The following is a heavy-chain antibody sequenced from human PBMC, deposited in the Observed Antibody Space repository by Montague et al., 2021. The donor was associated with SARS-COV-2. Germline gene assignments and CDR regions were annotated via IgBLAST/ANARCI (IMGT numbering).Heavy chain of an antibody. D-gene: IGHD3-22*01. V-gene: IGHV4-61*02. J-gene: IGHJ5*02. CDR3: ARDYYDSTGLNWFDP. CDR2: IHSSGGT. Sequence: TLSLTCAVSGGSIITGSNFYWGWIRQSAGKGLEWIGRIHSSGGTNYSPSLTSRLTMSVDSSANQFSLKLTSVTAADTAVYYCARDYYDSTGLNWFDPWGQGLLVTVSS. CDR1: GGSIITGSNFY.